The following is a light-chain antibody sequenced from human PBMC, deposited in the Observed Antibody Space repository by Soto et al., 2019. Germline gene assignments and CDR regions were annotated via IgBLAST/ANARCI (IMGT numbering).Light chain of an antibody. CDR3: QQYSNLPIT. CDR1: QSVSSSY. J-gene: IGKJ5*01. V-gene: IGKV3-20*01. Sequence: EIVLTQSPGTLSLSPGERGTLSWRASQSVSSSYLAWFQQKPGQPPRLLIYGASSRATGIPDRFSGSGSGTDFTLTISRLEPEDFAVYYCQQYSNLPITFGHRTRLEIK. CDR2: GAS.